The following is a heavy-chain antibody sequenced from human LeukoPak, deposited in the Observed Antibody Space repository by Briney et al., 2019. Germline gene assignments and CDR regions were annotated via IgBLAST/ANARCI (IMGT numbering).Heavy chain of an antibody. J-gene: IGHJ6*03. V-gene: IGHV3-11*01. CDR2: ISISATVM. D-gene: IGHD6-19*01. CDR1: GFTFNDYY. Sequence: PGGSLRLSCAASGFTFNDYYMSWIRQAPGKGLEWVAYISISATVMKYADSVTGRFTISRDNAKNSVYLQMDSLRAEDTAVYYCVREASSPRPFFYIDVWGEGTTVTVSS. CDR3: VREASSPRPFFYIDV.